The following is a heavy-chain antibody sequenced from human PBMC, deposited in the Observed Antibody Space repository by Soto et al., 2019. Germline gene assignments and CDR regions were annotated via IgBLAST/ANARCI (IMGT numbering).Heavy chain of an antibody. CDR2: ISYNDSP. CDR3: ARHNPTPGVFGRVMSLRY. J-gene: IGHJ4*02. Sequence: LQLQESGPGLVKPSETLSLTCTVSGDSISSSSYYWGWIRQPPGKGLEWVGSISYNDSPYYNPSLKRRVTIPVDSSTNQFSLKLSSVTAADTAMNYCARHNPTPGVFGRVMSLRYWGQGTLVTVSS. D-gene: IGHD3-16*01. CDR1: GDSISSSSYY. V-gene: IGHV4-39*01.